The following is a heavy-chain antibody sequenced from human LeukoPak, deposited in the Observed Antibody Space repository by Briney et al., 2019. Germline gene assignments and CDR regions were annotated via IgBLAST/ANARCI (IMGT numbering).Heavy chain of an antibody. Sequence: SETLSLTCTVSGGSISSYYWSWIRQPPGKGLEWIGYIYYSGSTNYNPSLKSRVTISVDTSKNQFSLKLSSVTAADTAVYYCARATSDDTGDYGMDVWGQGTTVTVSS. CDR2: IYYSGST. CDR1: GGSISSYY. V-gene: IGHV4-59*12. J-gene: IGHJ6*02. CDR3: ARATSDDTGDYGMDV. D-gene: IGHD2-8*02.